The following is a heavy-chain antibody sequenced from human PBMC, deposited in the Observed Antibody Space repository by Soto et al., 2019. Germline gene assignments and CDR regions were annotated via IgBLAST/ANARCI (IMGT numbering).Heavy chain of an antibody. CDR3: ARNPGPYGDYSY. D-gene: IGHD4-17*01. CDR2: INPNNGGT. Sequence: SVKVSCKASGYTFTGFYMHWVRQAPGQGLEWMGWINPNNGGTNYVQKFQDRVTMTRDTSITTAYMELSGLRSDDTAVYYCARNPGPYGDYSYWGQGTLVTVSS. J-gene: IGHJ4*02. V-gene: IGHV1-2*02. CDR1: GYTFTGFY.